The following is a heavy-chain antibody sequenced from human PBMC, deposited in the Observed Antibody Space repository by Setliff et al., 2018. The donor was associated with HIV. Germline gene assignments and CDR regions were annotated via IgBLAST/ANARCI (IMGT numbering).Heavy chain of an antibody. CDR2: IYTSGSS. CDR3: ARDSRGFSSGWYPLYAFDV. Sequence: SETLSLTCTVSGGSISSSSYYWGWIRQPAGKGLEWIGRIYTSGSSNYNPSLKSRVTMSIDTSKNQFSLKLNSVTAADTAVYYCARDSRGFSSGWYPLYAFDVWGQGTMVTVSS. D-gene: IGHD6-19*01. J-gene: IGHJ3*01. CDR1: GGSISSSSYY. V-gene: IGHV4-61*02.